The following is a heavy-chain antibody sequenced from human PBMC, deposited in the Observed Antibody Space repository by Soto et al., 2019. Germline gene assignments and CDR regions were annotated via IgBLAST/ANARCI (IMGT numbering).Heavy chain of an antibody. CDR2: IKSKTDGGTT. Sequence: GGSLRLSCAASGFTFSNAWMNWVRQAPGKGLEWVGRIKSKTDGGTTDYAAPVKGRFTISRDDSKNTLYLQMNSLKTEDTAVYYCTTDREYITIFGVTKAGLYWGQGTLVTVSS. CDR3: TTDREYITIFGVTKAGLY. CDR1: GFTFSNAW. V-gene: IGHV3-15*07. J-gene: IGHJ4*02. D-gene: IGHD3-3*01.